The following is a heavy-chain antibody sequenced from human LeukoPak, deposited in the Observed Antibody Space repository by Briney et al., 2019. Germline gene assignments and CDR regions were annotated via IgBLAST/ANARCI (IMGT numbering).Heavy chain of an antibody. V-gene: IGHV3-21*01. CDR1: GFTFSSYS. D-gene: IGHD4-23*01. CDR2: ISSSSSYI. Sequence: PGGSLRLSCAASGFTFSSYSMNWVRQAPGKGLEWVSSISSSSSYIYYADSVKGRFTISRDNAKNSLYLQMNSLRAEDTAVYYCARAVARLQRAFDIWGQGTMVTVSS. J-gene: IGHJ3*02. CDR3: ARAVARLQRAFDI.